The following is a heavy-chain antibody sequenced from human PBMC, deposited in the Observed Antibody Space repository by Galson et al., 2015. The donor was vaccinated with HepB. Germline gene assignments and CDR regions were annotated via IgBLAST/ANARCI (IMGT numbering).Heavy chain of an antibody. CDR3: VKDQDDIFSPFYGLDV. CDR1: GVTFSSYA. CDR2: ITGSGDRT. D-gene: IGHD3-9*01. V-gene: IGHV3-23*01. J-gene: IGHJ6*02. Sequence: SLRLPCAASGVTFSSYAMGWVRQAPGKGLQWVSGITGSGDRTHYADYVMGRFTISRDNSKNILFLQMSSLSAEDTAIYYCVKDQDDIFSPFYGLDVWGQGTTVTVAS.